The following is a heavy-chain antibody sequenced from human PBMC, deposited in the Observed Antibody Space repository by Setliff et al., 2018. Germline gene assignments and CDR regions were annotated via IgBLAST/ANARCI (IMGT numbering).Heavy chain of an antibody. J-gene: IGHJ6*02. V-gene: IGHV4-34*01. Sequence: SETLSLTCAVYGGSFSGYHWSWIRQPPGKGLEWIGEINHSGSTNYNPSLKSRVTISVDTSKNQSSLKLSSVTAADTAVYYCARVNTALRGYSSSWCSPPYYYGMDVWGQGTTVTVSS. CDR2: INHSGST. D-gene: IGHD6-13*01. CDR3: ARVNTALRGYSSSWCSPPYYYGMDV. CDR1: GGSFSGYH.